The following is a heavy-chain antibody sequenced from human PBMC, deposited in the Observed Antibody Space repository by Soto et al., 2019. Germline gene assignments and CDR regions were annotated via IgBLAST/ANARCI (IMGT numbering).Heavy chain of an antibody. Sequence: SETLSLTCAVSGGSISSGGYSWSWIRQPPGKGLEWIGYIYHSGSTYYNPSLKSRVTISVDRSKNQFSLKLSSVPAADTAVDYCARTGDSSGYYYGSGYFDYWGQGTLVTVSS. J-gene: IGHJ4*02. CDR1: GGSISSGGYS. D-gene: IGHD3-22*01. V-gene: IGHV4-30-2*01. CDR3: ARTGDSSGYYYGSGYFDY. CDR2: IYHSGST.